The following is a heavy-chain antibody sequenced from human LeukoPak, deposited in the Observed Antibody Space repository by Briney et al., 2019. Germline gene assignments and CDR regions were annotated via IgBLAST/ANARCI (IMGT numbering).Heavy chain of an antibody. CDR3: GRHRSGSGTYFIDY. D-gene: IGHD3-10*01. CDR1: GFTFSSYW. V-gene: IGHV3-48*01. Sequence: GGSLRLSCAASGFTFSSYWMSWVRQAPGKGLEWISYISSSGSTTYYAESVKGRFTISSDKDRNSLSLQMDSLRADDTAVYYCGRHRSGSGTYFIDYWGQGTLVSASS. CDR2: ISSSGSTT. J-gene: IGHJ4*02.